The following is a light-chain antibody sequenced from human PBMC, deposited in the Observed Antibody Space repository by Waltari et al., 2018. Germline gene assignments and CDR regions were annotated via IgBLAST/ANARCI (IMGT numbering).Light chain of an antibody. CDR2: GAS. Sequence: EIVMTQSPATLSLSPGESATLPCRASQSINNNLAWYQQKPGQAPRLLIYGASTGATGIPARFSGSGSGTEFTLTISSLQSEDFAVYYCQQYDNWPVTFGQGTRLEIK. CDR1: QSINNN. V-gene: IGKV3-15*01. CDR3: QQYDNWPVT. J-gene: IGKJ5*01.